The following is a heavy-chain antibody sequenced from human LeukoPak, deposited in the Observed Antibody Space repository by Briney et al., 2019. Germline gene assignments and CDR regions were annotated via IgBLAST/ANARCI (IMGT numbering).Heavy chain of an antibody. V-gene: IGHV3-48*01. CDR3: VREGGWDSGSYSAY. D-gene: IGHD3-10*01. J-gene: IGHJ4*02. CDR1: GFTFSSYN. Sequence: GGSLRLSCATSGFTFSSYNMNRVRQAPGKGLEWISFIRSSGNIMYYADSVKGRFTISRDNAKTSVYLQMNSLRAGDTAVYYCVREGGWDSGSYSAYWGQGTLVTVSS. CDR2: IRSSGNIM.